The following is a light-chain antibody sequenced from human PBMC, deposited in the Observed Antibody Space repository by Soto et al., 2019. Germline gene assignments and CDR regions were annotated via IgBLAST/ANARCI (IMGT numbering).Light chain of an antibody. CDR1: SSNIGSNA. J-gene: IGLJ1*01. CDR3: AAWDGSLNAYV. V-gene: IGLV1-44*01. CDR2: TDN. Sequence: QSVLTQPPSASGTPGQRVTISCSGSSSNIGSNAVNWYQQFPGTAPKLLIYTDNQRPSGVPDRFSGYKSGTSASLAIRGLQSEDEADYFCAAWDGSLNAYVFGTGTKLTVL.